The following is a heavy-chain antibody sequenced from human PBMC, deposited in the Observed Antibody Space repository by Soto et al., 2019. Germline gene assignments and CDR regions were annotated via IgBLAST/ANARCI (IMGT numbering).Heavy chain of an antibody. CDR3: ARGLLTAPWAFDI. CDR2: IVVGSGNT. V-gene: IGHV1-58*01. CDR1: GFTFTSSA. Sequence: SVKVSCKASGFTFTSSAVQWVRQARGQRLEWIGWIVVGSGNTNYAQKFQERVTITRDMSTSTAYMELRSLRSDDTAVYYCARGLLTAPWAFDIWGQGTMVTVSS. J-gene: IGHJ3*02.